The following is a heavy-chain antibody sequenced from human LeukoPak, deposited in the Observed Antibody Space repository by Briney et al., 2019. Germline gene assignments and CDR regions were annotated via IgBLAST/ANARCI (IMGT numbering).Heavy chain of an antibody. CDR3: ARVGATSEGVYYSDY. V-gene: IGHV1-2*02. CDR1: GYTFTGYY. Sequence: ASVKVSCKASGYTFTGYYLHWVRQAPGQGLEWMGWINPNSGGTNYAQKSQGRVTMTRDTSISTAYMELSRLRSDDTAVYYCARVGATSEGVYYSDYWGQGTLVTVSS. J-gene: IGHJ4*02. D-gene: IGHD1-26*01. CDR2: INPNSGGT.